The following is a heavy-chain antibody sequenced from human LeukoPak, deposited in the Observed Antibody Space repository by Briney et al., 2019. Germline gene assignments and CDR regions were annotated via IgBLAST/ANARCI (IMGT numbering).Heavy chain of an antibody. CDR3: ATSIWFGESYPDY. CDR2: INPSGGST. V-gene: IGHV1-46*01. J-gene: IGHJ4*02. D-gene: IGHD3-10*01. Sequence: ASVKVSCKASGYTFTSYYMHWVRQAPGQGLEWMGIINPSGGSTSYAQKFQGRVTMTRDTSTSTVYMELSSLRSEDTALYYCATSIWFGESYPDYWGQGTLVTVSS. CDR1: GYTFTSYY.